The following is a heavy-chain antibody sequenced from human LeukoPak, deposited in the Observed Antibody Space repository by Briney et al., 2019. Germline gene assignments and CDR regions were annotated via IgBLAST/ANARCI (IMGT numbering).Heavy chain of an antibody. Sequence: GGSLRLSCAASGFTFSGYSMNWVRQAPGKGLEWVSYISRSRSTINYADSVKGRFTISRDNAKDSLYLQMNSLRDEDTAVYYCARDPNSSGWYLDDAFDIWGQGTMVTVSS. V-gene: IGHV3-48*02. J-gene: IGHJ3*02. D-gene: IGHD6-19*01. CDR2: ISRSRSTI. CDR1: GFTFSGYS. CDR3: ARDPNSSGWYLDDAFDI.